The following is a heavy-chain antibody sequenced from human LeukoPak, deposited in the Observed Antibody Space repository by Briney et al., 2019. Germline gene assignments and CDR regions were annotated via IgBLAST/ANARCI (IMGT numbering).Heavy chain of an antibody. CDR2: IYYSGST. J-gene: IGHJ5*02. Sequence: PSETLSLTCTVSGGSISSSSYYWGWIRQPPGKGLEWIGSIYYSGSTYYNPSLKSRVTISVDTSKNQFSLKLSSVTAADTAVYYCARNYISAGTEVLTWLDPWGQGTLVTVSS. CDR3: ARNYISAGTEVLTWLDP. V-gene: IGHV4-39*07. CDR1: GGSISSSSYY. D-gene: IGHD6-13*01.